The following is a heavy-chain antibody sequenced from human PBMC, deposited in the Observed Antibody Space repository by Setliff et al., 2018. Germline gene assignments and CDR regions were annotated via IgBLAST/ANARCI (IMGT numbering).Heavy chain of an antibody. D-gene: IGHD3-22*01. J-gene: IGHJ4*02. CDR1: GFTFSSYA. CDR3: AKGLKSSGPDWYFDY. V-gene: IGHV3-20*04. Sequence: PGESLKISCAVSGFTFSSYAMSWVRQAPGKGLEWVSGINWNGGSTSYADSVKGRFTISRDNAKNSLYLQMNSLRAEDTAVYYCAKGLKSSGPDWYFDYWGPGTLVTVSS. CDR2: INWNGGST.